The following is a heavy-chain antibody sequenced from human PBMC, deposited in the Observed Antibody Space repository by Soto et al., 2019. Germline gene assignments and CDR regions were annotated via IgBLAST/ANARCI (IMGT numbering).Heavy chain of an antibody. V-gene: IGHV4-39*01. Sequence: PSETLSLTCSVSSASLSSSTYYWSWIRQPPGRGPEWIGSIYYSGNTYYKPSLKSRVSISIDTSRNQFSLKLTSVTAADTGVYYCASSSPFHHWGPGILVTVSS. CDR3: ASSSPFHH. J-gene: IGHJ4*02. CDR1: SASLSSSTYY. D-gene: IGHD6-6*01. CDR2: IYYSGNT.